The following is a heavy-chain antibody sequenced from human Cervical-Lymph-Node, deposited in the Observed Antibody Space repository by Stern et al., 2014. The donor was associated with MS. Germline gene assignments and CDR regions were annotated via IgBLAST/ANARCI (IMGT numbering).Heavy chain of an antibody. CDR3: AIGAVAGTYFQH. CDR1: GYIFTGYG. D-gene: IGHD6-19*01. J-gene: IGHJ1*01. V-gene: IGHV1-18*01. CDR2: ISTYNGNT. Sequence: QVQLVQSGAEVKKPGASVKVSCKASGYIFTGYGIAWVRQAPGQGLEWMGWISTYNGNTNYAQKFQGRVTMTTDTSTSTAYMELTSLRSDDTAVYYCAIGAVAGTYFQHWGQGTLVTVSS.